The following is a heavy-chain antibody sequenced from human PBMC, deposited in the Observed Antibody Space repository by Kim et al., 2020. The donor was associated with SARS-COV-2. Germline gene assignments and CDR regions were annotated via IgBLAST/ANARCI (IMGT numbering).Heavy chain of an antibody. CDR1: GFTFEDYA. D-gene: IGHD1-26*01. Sequence: GGSLRLSCAASGFTFEDYAMHWVRQAPGMGLEWVSGISWNSRTIGYADSVKGRFTISRDNAKNSLYLEMNSLRAEDTAFYYCGKDTRGGNANQVGWLDSWGQGTLVTVYS. J-gene: IGHJ5*01. V-gene: IGHV3-9*01. CDR2: ISWNSRTI. CDR3: GKDTRGGNANQVGWLDS.